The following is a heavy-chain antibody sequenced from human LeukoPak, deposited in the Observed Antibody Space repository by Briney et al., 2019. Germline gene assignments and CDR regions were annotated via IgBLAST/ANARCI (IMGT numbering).Heavy chain of an antibody. CDR3: ARAKPKNMVRGLIMRRESRYYFDY. J-gene: IGHJ4*02. D-gene: IGHD3-10*01. CDR2: IRYDGSNR. V-gene: IGHV3-33*01. CDR1: GFTFSNYG. Sequence: GRSLRLSCAASGFTFSNYGMYWVRQAPGQGLEWVAFIRYDGSNRYYADSVKGRFTISRDNSKNTVYLQMNSLRAEDTAVYYCARAKPKNMVRGLIMRRESRYYFDYWGQGTLVTVSS.